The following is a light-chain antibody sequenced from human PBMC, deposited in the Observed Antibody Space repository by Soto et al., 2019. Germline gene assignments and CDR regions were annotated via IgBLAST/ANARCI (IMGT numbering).Light chain of an antibody. CDR2: RNN. Sequence: QAVVTQPPSASGTPGQRVTISCSGSSSNIGSNYVYWYQQLPGTAPKLLIYRNNQRPSGVPDRFSGSKSGTSASLAISGLRSEDVADYYCAAWDDSLSGVVFGGGTQLTVL. V-gene: IGLV1-47*01. CDR1: SSNIGSNY. J-gene: IGLJ2*01. CDR3: AAWDDSLSGVV.